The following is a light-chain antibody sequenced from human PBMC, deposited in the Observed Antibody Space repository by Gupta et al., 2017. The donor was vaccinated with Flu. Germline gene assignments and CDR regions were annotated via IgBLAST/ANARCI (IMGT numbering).Light chain of an antibody. Sequence: DIVMTQSPDSLAVSLGERATINCKSSQSVLFSSNNKNYLVWYQQKPGQAPKLLIYWASTRESGVPDRFSGSGSGTDFTLTISSLQAEDVAVYYCQQYYTTPRTFGGGTRVEIK. CDR1: QSVLFSSNNKNY. J-gene: IGKJ4*01. CDR3: QQYYTTPRT. CDR2: WAS. V-gene: IGKV4-1*01.